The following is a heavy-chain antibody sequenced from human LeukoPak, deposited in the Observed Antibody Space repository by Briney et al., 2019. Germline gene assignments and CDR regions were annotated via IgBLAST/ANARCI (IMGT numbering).Heavy chain of an antibody. CDR2: IIPIFGTA. Sequence: SVKVSCKASGGTFSSYAISWVRQAPGQGLEWMGGIIPIFGTANYAQKFQGRVTITADESTSTAYMELSSLRSEDTAVYYCARTSSSGYYPRNFDYWGQGTLVTVSS. CDR3: ARTSSSGYYPRNFDY. D-gene: IGHD3-22*01. J-gene: IGHJ4*02. CDR1: GGTFSSYA. V-gene: IGHV1-69*13.